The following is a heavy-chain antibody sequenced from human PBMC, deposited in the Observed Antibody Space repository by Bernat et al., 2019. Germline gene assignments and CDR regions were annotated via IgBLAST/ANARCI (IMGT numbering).Heavy chain of an antibody. Sequence: QVQLQQWGAGLLKPSETLSLTCAVYGGSFSGYYWSWIRQPPGKGLEWIGEINHSGSTNYNPSLSSRVTISVDTSKNQFSLRLTSLTAADTAIYYCARRSYGLPFNPWGQGTLVTVSS. CDR2: INHSGST. CDR1: GGSFSGYY. D-gene: IGHD3-10*01. J-gene: IGHJ5*02. CDR3: ARRSYGLPFNP. V-gene: IGHV4-34*01.